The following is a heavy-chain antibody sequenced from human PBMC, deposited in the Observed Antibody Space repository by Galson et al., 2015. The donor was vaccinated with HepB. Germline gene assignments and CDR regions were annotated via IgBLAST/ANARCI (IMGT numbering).Heavy chain of an antibody. CDR1: GFTFSSYA. J-gene: IGHJ4*02. CDR2: ISGSGGST. CDR3: AKAPHGGFGVVIYYFDY. V-gene: IGHV3-23*01. Sequence: GSLRLSCAASGFTFSSYAMSWVRQAPGKGLEWVSAISGSGGSTYYADSVKGRFTISRDNSKNTLYLQMNSLRAGDTAVYYCAKAPHGGFGVVIYYFDYWGQGTLVTVSS. D-gene: IGHD3-3*01.